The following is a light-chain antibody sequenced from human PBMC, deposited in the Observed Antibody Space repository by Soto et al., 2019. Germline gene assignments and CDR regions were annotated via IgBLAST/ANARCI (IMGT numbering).Light chain of an antibody. V-gene: IGLV2-11*01. CDR2: AVS. Sequence: QSALTQPRSVSGSPGQSVTISCTGTSSDIGTYNHVAWYQQHPGKAPKLMIFAVSKRPSGVPDRFSGSKSGNTASLTISGLQAEDEADYYCSSYAGNYIYVFATGTQLTVL. CDR1: SSDIGTYNH. J-gene: IGLJ1*01. CDR3: SSYAGNYIYV.